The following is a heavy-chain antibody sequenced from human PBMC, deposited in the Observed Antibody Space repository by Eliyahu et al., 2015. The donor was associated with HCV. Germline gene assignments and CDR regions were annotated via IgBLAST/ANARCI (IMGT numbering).Heavy chain of an antibody. CDR3: AKDRTYGSGSRDAFDI. V-gene: IGHV3-23*04. CDR2: INSNGGST. D-gene: IGHD3-10*01. J-gene: IGHJ3*02. Sequence: EVQLVESGGGLVQPGGSLRLSCAASGFTFXXXAMSWVRQAPGKGLEWVANIINSNGGSTYYAESVKGRVTISRDNSKNTLYLQMNSLRAEDTAVYYCAKDRTYGSGSRDAFDIWGQGTLVTVSS. CDR1: GFTFXXXA.